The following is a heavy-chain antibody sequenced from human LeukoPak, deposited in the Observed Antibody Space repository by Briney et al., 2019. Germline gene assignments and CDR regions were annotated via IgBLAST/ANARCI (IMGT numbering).Heavy chain of an antibody. V-gene: IGHV3-21*01. J-gene: IGHJ3*02. CDR2: ISSSSSYI. CDR1: GFTFSSYW. Sequence: GGSLRLSCAASGFTFSSYWMHWVRQAPGKGLEWVSSISSSSSYIYYADSVKGRFTISRDNAKNSLYLQMNSLRAEDTAVYYCARLTWIQLWSPGRPAFDIWGQGTMVTVSS. CDR3: ARLTWIQLWSPGRPAFDI. D-gene: IGHD5-18*01.